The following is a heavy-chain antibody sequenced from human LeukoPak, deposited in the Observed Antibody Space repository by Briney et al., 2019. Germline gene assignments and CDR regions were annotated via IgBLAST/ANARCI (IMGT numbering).Heavy chain of an antibody. V-gene: IGHV4-39*07. CDR3: ARLRHNWFDP. CDR2: IYYSGNT. Sequence: SETLSLTCTVSGGSINTDSYYWGWIRQPPGKGLEWIGSIYYSGNTYYNPSLKSRVTISVDTSKNQFSLKLSSVTAADTAVYYCARLRHNWFDPWGQGTLVTVSS. J-gene: IGHJ5*02. CDR1: GGSINTDSYY.